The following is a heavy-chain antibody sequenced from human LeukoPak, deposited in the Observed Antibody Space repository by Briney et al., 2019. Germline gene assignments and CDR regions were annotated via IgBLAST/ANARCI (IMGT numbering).Heavy chain of an antibody. CDR3: AKGRILVGADFDY. CDR2: ISGSGGSI. CDR1: GLTFSSYA. J-gene: IGHJ4*02. Sequence: PGGSLRLSCAASGLTFSSYAMSWVRQAPGKGLEWVSTISGSGGSIWYADSVKGRFTISRDNSNNTLYLQMNSLRAEDTAVYYCAKGRILVGADFDYWGQGALVTVSS. V-gene: IGHV3-23*01. D-gene: IGHD1-26*01.